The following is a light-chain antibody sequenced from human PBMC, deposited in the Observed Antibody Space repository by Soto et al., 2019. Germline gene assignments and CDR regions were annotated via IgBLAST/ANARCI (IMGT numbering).Light chain of an antibody. Sequence: QSVLTQPASVSGSPGQSITISCTGTSSDVGDYNHVSWYQQHPGKAPKLVIYDVTNRPSGVSNRFFGSKSANTASLTISGLQADYEANYYCNSYSSSSTSYLFGTGTKVPVL. CDR2: DVT. CDR1: SSDVGDYNH. V-gene: IGLV2-14*01. J-gene: IGLJ1*01. CDR3: NSYSSSSTSYL.